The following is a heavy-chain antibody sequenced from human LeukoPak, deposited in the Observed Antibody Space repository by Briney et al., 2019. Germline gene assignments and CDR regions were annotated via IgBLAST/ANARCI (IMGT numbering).Heavy chain of an antibody. CDR2: INHSGST. D-gene: IGHD6-19*01. CDR3: ARAQPYSSGWYDAFDI. CDR1: GGSFSGYY. J-gene: IGHJ3*02. Sequence: SETLSLTCAVYGGSFSGYYWSWIRQPPGKGLEWIGEINHSGSTNYNPSLKSRVTISVDTSMNQFSLKLSSVTAADTAVYYCARAQPYSSGWYDAFDIWGQGTMVTVSS. V-gene: IGHV4-34*01.